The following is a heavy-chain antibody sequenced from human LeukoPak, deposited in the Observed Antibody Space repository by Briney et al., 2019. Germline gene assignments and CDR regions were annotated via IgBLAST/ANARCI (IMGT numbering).Heavy chain of an antibody. CDR2: IYPGDSDT. D-gene: IGHD3-22*01. CDR3: ARPYYDTWDAFDI. J-gene: IGHJ3*02. Sequence: GASLKISCKGSGYSFTSYWIGWVRQMPGKGLEWMGIIYPGDSDTRYSPSFQGQVTISADKSISTAYLQWSSLKASDTAMYYCARPYYDTWDAFDIWGQGTMVTVSS. CDR1: GYSFTSYW. V-gene: IGHV5-51*01.